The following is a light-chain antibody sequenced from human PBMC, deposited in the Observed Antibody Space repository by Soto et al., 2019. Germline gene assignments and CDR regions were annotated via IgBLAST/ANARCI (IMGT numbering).Light chain of an antibody. CDR2: KAS. Sequence: DIQMTQSPSTLSASVGDRVTITCRASQSISSWLAWYQQKPGKAPKLLIYKASSLESGVPSRFSGSGSGTEFTLTISSLQPDDFAPYYCQQYNSFGPGTKVDIK. J-gene: IGKJ3*01. V-gene: IGKV1-5*03. CDR3: QQYNS. CDR1: QSISSW.